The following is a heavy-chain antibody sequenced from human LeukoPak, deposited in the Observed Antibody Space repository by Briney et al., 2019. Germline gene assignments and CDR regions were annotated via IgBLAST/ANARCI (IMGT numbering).Heavy chain of an antibody. CDR3: AKDLRDILTAYPTD. CDR2: ISGSGGST. CDR1: GFTFSSYA. V-gene: IGHV3-23*01. Sequence: GGSLRLSCVASGFTFSSYAMSWVRQAPGKGLEWVSGISGSGGSTYYADSVKGRFTISRDSSKNTLYLQMNSLRAEDTAVYYCAKDLRDILTAYPTDWGQGTLVTVSS. J-gene: IGHJ4*02. D-gene: IGHD3-9*01.